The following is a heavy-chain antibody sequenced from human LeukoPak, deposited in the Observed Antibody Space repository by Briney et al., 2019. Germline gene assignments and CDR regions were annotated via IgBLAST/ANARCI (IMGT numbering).Heavy chain of an antibody. D-gene: IGHD5-18*01. J-gene: IGHJ6*02. V-gene: IGHV3-49*04. Sequence: GRSLGLFRTASGFIYGVYAMIWVTRASGRGLVWVGFLSSKTYGGTTEYDTYVKGRFTISGDDSKSIAYLQMNSLKTEDTAVYYCTRGPIQLWLYYGVDVWGQGTTVTVPS. CDR1: GFIYGVYA. CDR2: LSSKTYGGTT. CDR3: TRGPIQLWLYYGVDV.